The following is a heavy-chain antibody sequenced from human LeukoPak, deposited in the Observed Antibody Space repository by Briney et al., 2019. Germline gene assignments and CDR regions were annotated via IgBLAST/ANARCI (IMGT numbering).Heavy chain of an antibody. J-gene: IGHJ4*02. V-gene: IGHV4-38-2*02. CDR2: IYHSGST. D-gene: IGHD2-2*01. CDR1: GYSISSGYY. CDR3: ARGVPAAQGYDY. Sequence: SETLSLTCTVSGYSISSGYYWGWIRQPPGKGLEWIGSIYHSGSTYYNPSLKSRVTMSVDTSKNQFSLKLSSVTAADTAVYYCARGVPAAQGYDYWGQGTLVTVSS.